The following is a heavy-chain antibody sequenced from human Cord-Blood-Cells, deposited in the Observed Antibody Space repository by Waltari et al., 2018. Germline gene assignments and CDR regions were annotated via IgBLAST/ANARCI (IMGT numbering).Heavy chain of an antibody. CDR2: IYYSGST. CDR1: GCSISSYY. Sequence: QVQLQESGPGLVKPSETLSLTCTVSGCSISSYYWSWIRQPPGTGLEWIGYIYYSGSTNYNPSLKSRVTISVDTSKNQFSLKLSSVTAADTAVYYCARGEVVVVAATSYYYGMDVWGQGTTVTVSS. J-gene: IGHJ6*02. V-gene: IGHV4-59*01. D-gene: IGHD2-15*01. CDR3: ARGEVVVVAATSYYYGMDV.